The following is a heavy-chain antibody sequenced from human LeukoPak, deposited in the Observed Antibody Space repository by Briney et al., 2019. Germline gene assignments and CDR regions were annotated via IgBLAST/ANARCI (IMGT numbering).Heavy chain of an antibody. CDR2: ISSSSSYI. CDR1: GFTFSSYS. D-gene: IGHD7-27*01. V-gene: IGHV3-21*01. J-gene: IGHJ5*02. CDR3: ARAIGFPGVAWFDP. Sequence: GGSLRLSCAASGFTFSSYSMNWVRQAPGKGLEWVSSISSSSSYIYYADSVKGRFTISRDNAKNSLYLQMNSLRAEDTAVYYCARAIGFPGVAWFDPWGQGTLVIVSS.